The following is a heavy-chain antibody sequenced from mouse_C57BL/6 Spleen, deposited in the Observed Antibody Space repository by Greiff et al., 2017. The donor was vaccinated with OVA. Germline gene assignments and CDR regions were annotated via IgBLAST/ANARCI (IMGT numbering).Heavy chain of an antibody. D-gene: IGHD2-4*01. V-gene: IGHV1-64*01. CDR1: GYTFTSYW. CDR3: ARLNYEYFDY. J-gene: IGHJ2*01. Sequence: QVQLQQSGAELVKPGASVKLSCKASGYTFTSYWMHWVKQRPGQGLEWIGMIHPNSGSTNYNEKFKSKATLTVDKSSSTAYMQLSSLTSEDSAVYYCARLNYEYFDYWGQGTTLTVSS. CDR2: IHPNSGST.